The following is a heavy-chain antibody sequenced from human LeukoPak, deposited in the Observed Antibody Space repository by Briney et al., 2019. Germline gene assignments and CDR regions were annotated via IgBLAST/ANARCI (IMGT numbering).Heavy chain of an antibody. Sequence: GGSLRLSCAASGFTFSSSWMHWVRQAPPQGLVWVSRINSDGSSTVYADSVKGRFTISRDNAKNTLYLQMNSLRADDTAVYYCTRGNSGPDYWGQGTLVTVSS. CDR2: INSDGSST. V-gene: IGHV3-74*01. CDR3: TRGNSGPDY. D-gene: IGHD5-12*01. J-gene: IGHJ4*02. CDR1: GFTFSSSW.